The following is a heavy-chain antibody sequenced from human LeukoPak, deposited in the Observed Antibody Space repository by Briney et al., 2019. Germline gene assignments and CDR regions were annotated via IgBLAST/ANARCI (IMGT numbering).Heavy chain of an antibody. CDR1: GGSINNYY. Sequence: SETLPLTCIVSGGSINNYYWSWIRQPAGKGLEWIGRIYDSGDSFYNPSLKSRVTMSVDTSKNQFSLKLTSVTAADTAVYYCARGPTTGYSDCWGQGTLVTVSS. J-gene: IGHJ4*02. CDR3: ARGPTTGYSDC. CDR2: IYDSGDS. V-gene: IGHV4-4*07. D-gene: IGHD6-13*01.